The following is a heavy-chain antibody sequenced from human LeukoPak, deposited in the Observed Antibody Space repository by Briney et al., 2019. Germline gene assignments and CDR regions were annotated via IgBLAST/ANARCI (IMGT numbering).Heavy chain of an antibody. D-gene: IGHD5-24*01. CDR1: GGSISSYY. Sequence: SETLSLTCTVSGGSISSYYGSWIRQPPGKGLEWIGYIYYSGSTNYNPSLKSRVTISVDTSKNQFSLKLSSVTAADTAVYYCARVRDGYNHPHFDYWGQGTLVTVSS. J-gene: IGHJ4*02. CDR3: ARVRDGYNHPHFDY. V-gene: IGHV4-59*01. CDR2: IYYSGST.